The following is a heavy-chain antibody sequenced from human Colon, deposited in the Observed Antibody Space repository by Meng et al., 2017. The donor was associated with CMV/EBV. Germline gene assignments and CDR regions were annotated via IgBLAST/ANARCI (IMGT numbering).Heavy chain of an antibody. CDR3: ASHTHYAGNPPGTHNC. D-gene: IGHD1-14*01. V-gene: IGHV3-53*01. Sequence: GGSLRLSCVASGFAFSSYEMNWVRQAPGKGLEWVSVLYSDGATFVDYTYYADSVRGRFTISRDNANNVLYLQMDSLRADDTAVYYCASHTHYAGNPPGTHNCWGQGTLVTVSS. J-gene: IGHJ4*02. CDR1: GFAFSSYE. CDR2: LYSDGATFVDYT.